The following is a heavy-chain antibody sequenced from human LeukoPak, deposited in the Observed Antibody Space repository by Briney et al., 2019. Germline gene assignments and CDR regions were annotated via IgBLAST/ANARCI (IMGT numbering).Heavy chain of an antibody. CDR2: NNYHGNP. J-gene: IGHJ3*02. D-gene: IGHD3-10*01. V-gene: IGHV4-59*03. CDR3: AGTGDYSGSGPSWAFDI. CDR1: GGSITNYY. Sequence: SETLSLTCSLSGGSITNYYWSWLRQPPGKGLECIAWNNYHGNPAYYPPLMSRVTISLGASNNQFSLRLTSVTASDTAVYYCAGTGDYSGSGPSWAFDIWGQGTMVTVSS.